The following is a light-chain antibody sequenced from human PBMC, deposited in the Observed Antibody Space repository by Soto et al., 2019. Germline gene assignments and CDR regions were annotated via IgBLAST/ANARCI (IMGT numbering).Light chain of an antibody. CDR2: WNN. CDR3: ASWDDSLSCLYV. V-gene: IGLV1-47*01. Sequence: QAALTQRPWGSGTPVQRVTISSSGSNYNVGNNYVDCYQHLTGTAPNPLIYWNNQPHSGAPDRSPGSKSGTSASLAISGIRSDDEAEYYCASWDDSLSCLYVVRAGTKVPVL. J-gene: IGLJ1*01. CDR1: NYNVGNNY.